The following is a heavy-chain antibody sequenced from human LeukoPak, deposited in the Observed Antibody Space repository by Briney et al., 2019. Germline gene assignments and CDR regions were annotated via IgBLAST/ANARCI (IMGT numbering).Heavy chain of an antibody. CDR1: GGSISSSSYY. J-gene: IGHJ4*02. CDR3: ARVQGGYDILTGYYRGYFDY. V-gene: IGHV4-39*07. CDR2: IYYSGST. Sequence: SETLSLTCTVSGGSISSSSYYWGWIRQPPGKGLEWIGSIYYSGSTYYNPSLKSRVTISVDTSKNQFSLKLSSVTAADTAVYYCARVQGGYDILTGYYRGYFDYWGQGTLGTVSS. D-gene: IGHD3-9*01.